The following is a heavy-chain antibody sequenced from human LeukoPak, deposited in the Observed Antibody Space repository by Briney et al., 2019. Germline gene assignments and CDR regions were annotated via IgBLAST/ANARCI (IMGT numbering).Heavy chain of an antibody. D-gene: IGHD2-21*02. J-gene: IGHJ4*02. V-gene: IGHV3-30*18. CDR3: AKGTSAYCGGDCPIDY. Sequence: GGSLRLSCVASGFTFYTYGIHWVRQAPGKGLEWVAFISYDGNNKYYGDSVKGRFTISRDNSKNTLYLQMSSLRAEDTAVFYCAKGTSAYCGGDCPIDYWGQGTLVTVSS. CDR1: GFTFYTYG. CDR2: ISYDGNNK.